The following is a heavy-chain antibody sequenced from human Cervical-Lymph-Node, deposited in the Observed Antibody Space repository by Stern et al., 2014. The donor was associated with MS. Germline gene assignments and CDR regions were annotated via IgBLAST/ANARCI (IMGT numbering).Heavy chain of an antibody. CDR3: ATEEEDTGYQTYGMDV. D-gene: IGHD5-12*01. CDR2: IIPVLNTP. J-gene: IGHJ6*02. Sequence: QVQLVQSGPEMKKPGSSVKVSCKSSGGTFNSHAISWIRQDPGQGLEWVGVIIPVLNTPNYAQKFHGRVTITADESTRTAYLEVSSLRYEDTAVYYCATEEEDTGYQTYGMDVWGQGTTVTVSS. V-gene: IGHV1-69*01. CDR1: GGTFNSHA.